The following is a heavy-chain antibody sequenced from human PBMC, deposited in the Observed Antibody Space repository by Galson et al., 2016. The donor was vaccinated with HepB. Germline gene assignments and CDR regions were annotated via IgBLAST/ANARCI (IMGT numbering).Heavy chain of an antibody. CDR3: AHTSLFKWFDP. CDR2: IYWDDDK. CDR1: GFSLSTSGVG. D-gene: IGHD3-3*02. Sequence: PALVKPTQTLTLTCTFSGFSLSTSGVGVAWIRQPPGKALEWLALIYWDDDKRYSPSLKGNLTITKDTSKNQVVLTMTNMDPVDTATYYCAHTSLFKWFDPWGQGTLVTVSS. V-gene: IGHV2-5*02. J-gene: IGHJ5*02.